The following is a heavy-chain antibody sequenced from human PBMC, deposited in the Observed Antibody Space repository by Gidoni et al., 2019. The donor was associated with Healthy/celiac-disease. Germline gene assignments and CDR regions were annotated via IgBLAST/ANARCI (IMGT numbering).Heavy chain of an antibody. V-gene: IGHV4-34*01. CDR2: SNHSGST. CDR3: ARVRSRHYYGSGPTAFDY. D-gene: IGHD3-10*01. J-gene: IGHJ4*02. CDR1: GGSFSGYY. Sequence: QVQLQQSGAGLLKTSETLSLTCAVYGGSFSGYYWSWIRQPPGKGMEWIGESNHSGSTNYNPSLKSRVTISVDTSKNQFSLKLSAVTAADTAVYYCARVRSRHYYGSGPTAFDYWGQGTLVTVSS.